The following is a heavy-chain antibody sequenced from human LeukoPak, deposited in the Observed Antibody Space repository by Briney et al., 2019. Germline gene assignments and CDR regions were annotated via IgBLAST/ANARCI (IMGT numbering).Heavy chain of an antibody. CDR1: GFTFSSYS. CDR3: ARLSSHYNFWSGSPAH. Sequence: GGSLRLSCAASGFTFSSYSMNWVRQAPGKEREWVSYISSSGSSIYYADSVKGRFTISRDNAKNSLYLQMNSLRAEDTAVYYCARLSSHYNFWSGSPAHWGQETLVTVSS. CDR2: ISSSGSSI. V-gene: IGHV3-48*01. J-gene: IGHJ4*02. D-gene: IGHD3-3*01.